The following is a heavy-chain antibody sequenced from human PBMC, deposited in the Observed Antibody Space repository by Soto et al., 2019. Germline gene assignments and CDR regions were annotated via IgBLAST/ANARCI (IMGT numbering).Heavy chain of an antibody. CDR2: ISSSNSTI. CDR1: GFTLSSYS. J-gene: IGHJ6*03. CDR3: ARDHYYDFWSTDYGTDPGYYSYMDV. V-gene: IGHV3-48*01. D-gene: IGHD3-3*01. Sequence: EEQLVESGGGLAQPGGSLRLSCAASGFTLSSYSMNWVRQAPGKGLEWVSYISSSNSTIYYADSVKGRFTISRDNAKNSVYLQMNSLRGEDAAVYYCARDHYYDFWSTDYGTDPGYYSYMDVWGKGTTVTVSS.